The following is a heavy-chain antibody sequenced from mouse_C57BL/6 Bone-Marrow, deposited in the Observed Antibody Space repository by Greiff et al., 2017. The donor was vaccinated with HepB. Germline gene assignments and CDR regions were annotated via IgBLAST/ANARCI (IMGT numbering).Heavy chain of an antibody. V-gene: IGHV14-4*01. CDR3: TTFDYDGAMYY. Sequence: VQLKESGAELVRPGASVKLSCTASGFNIKDDYMHWVKQRPEQGLEWIGWIDPENGDTEYASKFQGKATITADTSSNTAYLQLSSLTSEDTAVYYCTTFDYDGAMYYWGQGTSVTVSS. J-gene: IGHJ4*01. CDR2: IDPENGDT. CDR1: GFNIKDDY. D-gene: IGHD2-4*01.